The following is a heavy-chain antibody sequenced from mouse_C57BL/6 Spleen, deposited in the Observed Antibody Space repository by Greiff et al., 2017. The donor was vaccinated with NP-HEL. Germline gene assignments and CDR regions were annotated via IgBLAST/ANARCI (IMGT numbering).Heavy chain of an antibody. Sequence: QVQLQQPGAELVKPGASVKLSCKASGYTFTSYWMHWVKQRPGQGLEWIGMIHPNSGSTNYNEKFKSKATLTVDKSSSTAYMQLSSLTSEDSAVYYGARLGYYGSRAEPWYFDVWGTGTTVTVSS. CDR2: IHPNSGST. CDR3: ARLGYYGSRAEPWYFDV. D-gene: IGHD1-1*01. V-gene: IGHV1-64*01. J-gene: IGHJ1*03. CDR1: GYTFTSYW.